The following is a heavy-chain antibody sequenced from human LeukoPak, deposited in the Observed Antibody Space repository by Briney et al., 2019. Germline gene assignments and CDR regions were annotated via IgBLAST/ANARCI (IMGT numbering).Heavy chain of an antibody. CDR2: ISYDGSNK. Sequence: PGRSLRLSCAASGFTFSSYAMHWVRQAPGKGLEWVAVISYDGSNKYYADSVKGRFTISRDNSKNTLYLQMNSLRAEDTAVYYCARDRRGYCSSTSCFTDAFDIWGQGTMATVSS. V-gene: IGHV3-30*04. CDR1: GFTFSSYA. J-gene: IGHJ3*02. D-gene: IGHD2-2*02. CDR3: ARDRRGYCSSTSCFTDAFDI.